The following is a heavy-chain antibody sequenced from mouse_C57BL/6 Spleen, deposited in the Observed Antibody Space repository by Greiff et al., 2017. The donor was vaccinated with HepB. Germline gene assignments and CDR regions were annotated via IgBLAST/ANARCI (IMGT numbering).Heavy chain of an antibody. Sequence: EVKVEESGGGLVQPGGSLKLSCAASGFTFSDYYMYWVRQTPEKRLEWVAYISNGGGSTYYPDTVKGRFTISRNNAKNTLYLQMSRLKSEDTAMYYCARRNYGSSRDAMDYWGQGTSVTVSS. J-gene: IGHJ4*01. V-gene: IGHV5-12*01. CDR3: ARRNYGSSRDAMDY. D-gene: IGHD1-1*01. CDR2: ISNGGGST. CDR1: GFTFSDYY.